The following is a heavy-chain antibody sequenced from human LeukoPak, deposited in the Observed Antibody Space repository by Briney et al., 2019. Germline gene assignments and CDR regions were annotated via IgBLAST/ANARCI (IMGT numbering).Heavy chain of an antibody. CDR1: GGSISSGNYF. D-gene: IGHD6-13*01. Sequence: PSETLSLTCTVSGGSISSGNYFWSWIRQPAGKGLEWIGRFYTSGSTNYNPSLKSRVTISVDTSNNQFSLKLSSVTAADTAVYYCATQDSSSWYFDYWGRGTLVTVSS. CDR2: FYTSGST. CDR3: ATQDSSSWYFDY. J-gene: IGHJ4*02. V-gene: IGHV4-61*02.